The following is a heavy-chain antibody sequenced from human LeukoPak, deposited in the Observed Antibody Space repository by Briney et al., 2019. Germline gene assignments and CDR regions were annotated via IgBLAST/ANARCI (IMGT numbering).Heavy chain of an antibody. D-gene: IGHD6-19*01. V-gene: IGHV4-39*01. Sequence: SETLSLTCTVSGGSISSSSYYWGWIRQPPGTGLEWIGSIYYSGSTYYNPSLKSRVTISVDTSKNQFSLKLSSVTAADTAVYYCARHSSGWYNYYYMDVWGKGTTVTISS. CDR3: ARHSSGWYNYYYMDV. CDR2: IYYSGST. CDR1: GGSISSSSYY. J-gene: IGHJ6*03.